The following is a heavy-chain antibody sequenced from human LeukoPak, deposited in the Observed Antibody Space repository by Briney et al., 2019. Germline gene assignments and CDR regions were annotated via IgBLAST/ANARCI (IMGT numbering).Heavy chain of an antibody. CDR2: ISWNSGSI. J-gene: IGHJ4*02. Sequence: GGSLRLSCGASGFTFDDYAMHWVRQAPGKGLEWVSGISWNSGSIGYADSVKGRFTISRDNAKNSLYLQMNSLRAEDTALYYCAKEDLRFFSAVAGGRFDYWGQGTLVTVSS. D-gene: IGHD6-19*01. V-gene: IGHV3-9*01. CDR3: AKEDLRFFSAVAGGRFDY. CDR1: GFTFDDYA.